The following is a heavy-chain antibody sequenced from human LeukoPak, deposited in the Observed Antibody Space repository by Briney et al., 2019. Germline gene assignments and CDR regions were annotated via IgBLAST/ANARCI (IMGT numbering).Heavy chain of an antibody. D-gene: IGHD3-10*01. CDR1: GYTFTGYY. V-gene: IGHV1-2*02. J-gene: IGHJ4*02. Sequence: WASVKVSCKASGYTFTGYYMHWVRQAPGQGLEWMGWINPNSGGTSYAQKFQGRVTMTRDTSISTAYMELSRLRSDDTAVYYCARDQTTMVRGVIPGYWGQGTLVTVSS. CDR3: ARDQTTMVRGVIPGY. CDR2: INPNSGGT.